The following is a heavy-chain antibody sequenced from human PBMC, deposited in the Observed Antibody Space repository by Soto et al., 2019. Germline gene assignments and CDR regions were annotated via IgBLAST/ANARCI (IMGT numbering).Heavy chain of an antibody. CDR1: GGSISSYY. D-gene: IGHD6-13*01. Sequence: SETLSLPCTVSGGSISSYYWSWIRQPPGKGLEWIGYIYYSGSTNYNPSLKSRVTISVDTSKNQFSLKLSSVTAADTSVYYCARVPLSGVAAAEGNWFDPWGQGTLVTVSS. CDR3: ARVPLSGVAAAEGNWFDP. V-gene: IGHV4-59*01. CDR2: IYYSGST. J-gene: IGHJ5*02.